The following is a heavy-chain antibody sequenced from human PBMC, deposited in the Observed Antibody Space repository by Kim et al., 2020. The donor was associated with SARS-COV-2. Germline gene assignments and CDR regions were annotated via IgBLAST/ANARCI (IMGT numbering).Heavy chain of an antibody. V-gene: IGHV1-3*01. D-gene: IGHD3-10*02. Sequence: ASVKVSCKASGYTFTSYAMHWVRQAPGQRLEWMGWINDGNGNTKYSQKFQGRVTITRDTSASTAYMXLSSLRSXDTAVYYCAVHLMXXEXDYWGQGTLVTVSS. CDR2: INDGNGNT. J-gene: IGHJ4*02. CDR3: AVHLMXXEXDY. CDR1: GYTFTSYA.